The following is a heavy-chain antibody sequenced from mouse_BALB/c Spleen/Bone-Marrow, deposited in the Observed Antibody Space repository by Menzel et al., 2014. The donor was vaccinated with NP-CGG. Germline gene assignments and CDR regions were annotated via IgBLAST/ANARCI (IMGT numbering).Heavy chain of an antibody. Sequence: VQLQQPGPELEKPGASVKISCTASGYSFTGYNMNWVKQSNGKSLEWIGNIDPHYGGTSYNQKFKDKATLTVDKSSNTVYMQRKSLESDDASFCYCASYGSSFGYWGQGTLVTVSA. J-gene: IGHJ3*01. CDR1: GYSFTGYN. V-gene: IGHV1-39*01. CDR3: ASYGSSFGY. CDR2: IDPHYGGT. D-gene: IGHD1-3*01.